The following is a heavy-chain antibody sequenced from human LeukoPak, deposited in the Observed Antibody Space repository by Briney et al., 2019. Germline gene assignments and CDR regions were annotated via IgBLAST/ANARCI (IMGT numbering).Heavy chain of an antibody. CDR3: ARDHNYAFDN. J-gene: IGHJ4*02. Sequence: GGSLRLSCTASGFPFIEYSMNWVRQAPGKGLEWISYIGIDSGNTKYADSVRGRFTISADKAKNSLYLQMNSLRVEDTAVHYCARDHNYAFDNWGQGTLVSVAT. D-gene: IGHD1-1*01. CDR1: GFPFIEYS. CDR2: IGIDSGNT. V-gene: IGHV3-48*01.